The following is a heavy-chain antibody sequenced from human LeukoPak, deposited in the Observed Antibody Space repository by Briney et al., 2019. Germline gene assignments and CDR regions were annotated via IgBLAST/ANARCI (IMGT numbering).Heavy chain of an antibody. J-gene: IGHJ4*02. D-gene: IGHD5-12*01. Sequence: ASVKVSCKASGYTFTSYDINWVRQATGQGLEWMGWMNPNSGNTGYAQKFQGRVTMTRNTSISTAYMELSSLRSEDTAVYYCARPSGYDFYFDYWGQGTLVTVSS. CDR3: ARPSGYDFYFDY. V-gene: IGHV1-8*01. CDR1: GYTFTSYD. CDR2: MNPNSGNT.